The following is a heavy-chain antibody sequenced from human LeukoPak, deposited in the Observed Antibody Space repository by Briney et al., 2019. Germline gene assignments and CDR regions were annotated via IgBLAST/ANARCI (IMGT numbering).Heavy chain of an antibody. Sequence: KSGGSLRLSCTASGFTFGDYAMSWFRQAPGKGLEWVSAISNNGGYTYYADSVQGRFTISRDNSKSTLCLQMNSLRAEDTAVYYCAKQLGYCSDGSCYFPYWGQGTLVTVSS. V-gene: IGHV3-23*01. D-gene: IGHD2-15*01. CDR2: ISNNGGYT. CDR3: AKQLGYCSDGSCYFPY. J-gene: IGHJ4*02. CDR1: GFTFGDYA.